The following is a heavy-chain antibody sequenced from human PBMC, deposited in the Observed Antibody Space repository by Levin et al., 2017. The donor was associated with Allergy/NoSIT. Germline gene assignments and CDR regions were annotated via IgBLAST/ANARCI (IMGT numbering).Heavy chain of an antibody. CDR3: ARGSGYYYG. Sequence: SETLSLTCTVSGASISTYFWSWIRQPPGKGLEWIGHVYDSGTTNYNPSLKSRVTISVDTSKNQFSLKLSSVTAADTAIYYCARGSGYYYGWGQGTLVTVSS. D-gene: IGHD3-22*01. V-gene: IGHV4-59*01. CDR1: GASISTYF. J-gene: IGHJ4*02. CDR2: VYDSGTT.